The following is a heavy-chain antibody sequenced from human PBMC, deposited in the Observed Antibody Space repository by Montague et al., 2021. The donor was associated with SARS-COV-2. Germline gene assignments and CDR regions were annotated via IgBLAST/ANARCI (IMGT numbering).Heavy chain of an antibody. CDR3: TRTTVVTPYYYYAMDV. CDR1: DDSINNKTYF. Sequence: SETLSLTCTVSDDSINNKTYFWDWIRQPPGKGLEWIGSIHYRGSTHYNPSLKSRLTISVDTSRNQFSLKLSSVTAADTAVYFCTRTTVVTPYYYYAMDVWGQGTTVTVFS. J-gene: IGHJ6*02. CDR2: IHYRGST. D-gene: IGHD4-23*01. V-gene: IGHV4-39*01.